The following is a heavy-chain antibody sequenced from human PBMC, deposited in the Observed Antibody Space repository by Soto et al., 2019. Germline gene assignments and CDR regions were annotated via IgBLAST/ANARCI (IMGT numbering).Heavy chain of an antibody. V-gene: IGHV4-61*01. CDR1: GGSVSSGNYY. J-gene: IGHJ5*02. CDR3: PGMPVTTTNCLDH. Sequence: SETLSLTCTVSGGSVSSGNYYWSWIRQPPGKGLDWIGYIYYTGRTNYNPSLKSRVTMSLATSKNQFSLKLDSVTAADTAIYYSPGMPVTTTNCLDHWGQGTLVTVSS. D-gene: IGHD3-22*01. CDR2: IYYTGRT.